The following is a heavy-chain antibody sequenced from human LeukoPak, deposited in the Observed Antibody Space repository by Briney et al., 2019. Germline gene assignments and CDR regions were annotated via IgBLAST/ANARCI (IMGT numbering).Heavy chain of an antibody. CDR1: GFTFSDYA. J-gene: IGHJ4*03. D-gene: IGHD6-19*01. V-gene: IGHV3-23*01. CDR3: AKETSAGTTFDY. CDR2: ISGSGGST. Sequence: GSLTLSCAAVGFTFSDYAMSWVRQAPGKGLEWGSAISGSGGSTYYADSVKGRFTISKDNSKNTLYLQMNSLRAKDTAVYYCAKETSAGTTFDYWGQGTTVTVSS.